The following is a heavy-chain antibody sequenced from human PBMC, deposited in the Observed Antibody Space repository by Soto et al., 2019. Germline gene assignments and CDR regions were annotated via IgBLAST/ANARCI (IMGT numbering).Heavy chain of an antibody. J-gene: IGHJ4*02. CDR3: VKDRSDTWSFDY. V-gene: IGHV3-30*18. CDR2: VTHDGTLY. CDR1: GFTFSSCA. Sequence: QVQLVESGGGVVQPGRSLRLSCVASGFTFSSCAMHWVRQVPGKGLEWLAVVTHDGTLYPYADSVKGRFSISRGNSRKTLYLQMNGLRPEDTAVYYCVKDRSDTWSFDYWGQGTLVTVSS. D-gene: IGHD2-8*02.